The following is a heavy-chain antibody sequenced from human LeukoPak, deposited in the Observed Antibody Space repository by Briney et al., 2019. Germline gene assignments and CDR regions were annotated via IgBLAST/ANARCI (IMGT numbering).Heavy chain of an antibody. D-gene: IGHD3-22*01. CDR1: GYSISSGYY. Sequence: SETLSLTCTVSGYSISSGYYWGWIRQPPGKGLEWIGSIYYSGSTYYNPSLKSRVTISVDTSKNQFSLKLSSVTAADTAVYYCARQNYYDSSGFDYWGQGTLVTVSS. J-gene: IGHJ4*02. V-gene: IGHV4-38-2*02. CDR3: ARQNYYDSSGFDY. CDR2: IYYSGST.